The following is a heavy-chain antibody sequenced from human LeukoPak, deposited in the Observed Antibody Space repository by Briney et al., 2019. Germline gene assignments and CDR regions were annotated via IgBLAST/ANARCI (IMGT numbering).Heavy chain of an antibody. J-gene: IGHJ4*02. D-gene: IGHD1-26*01. CDR2: INPNSGGT. V-gene: IGHV1-2*06. CDR3: ARDRKSGSYFDY. Sequence: GASVKVSCKASGYTFTGYYMHWVRQAPGQGLEWMGRINPNSGGTNYAQKFQGRVTMTRDTSISTAYMELSRLRSDDTAVYYCARDRKSGSYFDYWGQGTLVTVSS. CDR1: GYTFTGYY.